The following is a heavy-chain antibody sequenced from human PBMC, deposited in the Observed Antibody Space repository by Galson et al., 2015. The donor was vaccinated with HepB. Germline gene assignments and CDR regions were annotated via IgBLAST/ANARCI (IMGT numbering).Heavy chain of an antibody. CDR3: ARALDGRGYYFYCMDD. D-gene: IGHD5-24*01. Sequence: SLRLSCAASGFAFNSYAMHWVRQAPGKGLEWVAVISYDGSHQIYADSVRGRFTISRDNSKNTLFLQLNSLRPEDTAIYYCARALDGRGYYFYCMDDWGQGTTVTVPS. CDR2: ISYDGSHQ. CDR1: GFAFNSYA. V-gene: IGHV3-30*04. J-gene: IGHJ6*02.